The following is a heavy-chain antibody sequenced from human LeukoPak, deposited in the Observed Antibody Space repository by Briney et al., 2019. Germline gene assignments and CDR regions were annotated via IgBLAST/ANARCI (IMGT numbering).Heavy chain of an antibody. CDR1: GFTFSSYE. CDR2: ISSSGSTI. V-gene: IGHV3-48*03. CDR3: ARVEGIAVAFDY. Sequence: PGGSLRLSCAASGFTFSSYEMNWVRQAPGKGLEWVSYISSSGSTIYYADSVKGRFTISRDNAKNSLYLQMNSLRAEDTAVYYCARVEGIAVAFDYWGQGTLVSVSS. D-gene: IGHD6-19*01. J-gene: IGHJ4*02.